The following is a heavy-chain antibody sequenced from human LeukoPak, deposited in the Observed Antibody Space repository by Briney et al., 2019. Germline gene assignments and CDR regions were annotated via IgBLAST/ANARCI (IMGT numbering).Heavy chain of an antibody. V-gene: IGHV3-23*01. CDR2: ISGSGDDT. CDR3: AKTLDWSYFDY. J-gene: IGHJ4*02. CDR1: GFTFSSCA. Sequence: PGGFLRLSCAASGFTFSSCAMSWVRQAPGKGLEWVSGISGSGDDTFYANSVKGRFTISRDNSKNTLYLQMNSLRAEDTAVYYCAKTLDWSYFDYWGQGTLVTVSS. D-gene: IGHD1-1*01.